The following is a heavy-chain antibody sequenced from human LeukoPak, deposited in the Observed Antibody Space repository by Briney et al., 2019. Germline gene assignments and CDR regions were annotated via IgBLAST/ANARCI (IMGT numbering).Heavy chain of an antibody. CDR2: INHSGST. CDR1: GGSFSGYY. Sequence: SETLSLTCAVYGGSFSGYYWSWIRQPPGKGLEWIGEINHSGSTNYNPSLKSRVTISVDTSKNQFSLKLSSVTAADTAVYYCAREGYDSSGPTGLDYWGQGTLVTVSS. V-gene: IGHV4-34*01. J-gene: IGHJ4*02. D-gene: IGHD3-22*01. CDR3: AREGYDSSGPTGLDY.